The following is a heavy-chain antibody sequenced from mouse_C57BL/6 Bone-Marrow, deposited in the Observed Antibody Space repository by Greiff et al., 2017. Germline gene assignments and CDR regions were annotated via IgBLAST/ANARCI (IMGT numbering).Heavy chain of an antibody. CDR1: GFTFSSYA. CDR2: ISDGGSYT. Sequence: EVKVEESGGGLVKPGGSLKLSCAASGFTFSSYAMSWVRQTPEKRLAWVATISDGGSYTYYPDNVKGRFTISRDNAKNNLYLQMSQLKSEDTAMYYCARVYYGSSYEGEFAYWGQGTLVTVSA. CDR3: ARVYYGSSYEGEFAY. D-gene: IGHD1-1*01. V-gene: IGHV5-4*03. J-gene: IGHJ3*01.